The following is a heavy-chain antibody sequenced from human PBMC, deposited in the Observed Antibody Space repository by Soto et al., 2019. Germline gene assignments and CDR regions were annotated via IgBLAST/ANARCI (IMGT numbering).Heavy chain of an antibody. CDR1: GGSISSSSRY. CDR2: IYYSGST. CDR3: ARHLGGYSGYGDWFDP. J-gene: IGHJ5*02. V-gene: IGHV4-39*01. Sequence: QLQLQESGPGLVKPSETRSRTCTVSGGSISSSSRYWGWIRQPPGKGLEWIGSIYYSGSTYYNPSLKTRVAISVVTSKNQFSLKLSSVTAADTAVSFCARHLGGYSGYGDWFDPWGQGTLVTVSS. D-gene: IGHD5-12*01.